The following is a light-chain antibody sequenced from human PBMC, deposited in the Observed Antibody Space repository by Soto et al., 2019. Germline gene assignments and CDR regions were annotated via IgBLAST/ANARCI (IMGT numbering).Light chain of an antibody. Sequence: SVLTQPASVSGSPEHSITISCTGTSIDVGGYNYVSWYQQHPGKAPKLMIYDVSNRPSGVSDRFSGSKSDNTASLTISGLRAEDEADYYCSSYRTSSTQVFGTGTKVSVL. CDR2: DVS. J-gene: IGLJ1*01. V-gene: IGLV2-14*03. CDR1: SIDVGGYNY. CDR3: SSYRTSSTQV.